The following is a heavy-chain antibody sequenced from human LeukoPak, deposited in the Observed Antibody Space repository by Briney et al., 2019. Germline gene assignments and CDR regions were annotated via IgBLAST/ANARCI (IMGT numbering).Heavy chain of an antibody. CDR3: ARGTSAGGPISPFDF. Sequence: GGSLRLSCVASRFTFSKNWMHWVRQAPGKGLVWVSRIQGDGSNTNYADSVRGRFSISRDNAKNTVYLQMNSLGAEDTAIYYCARGTSAGGPISPFDFWGQGTVVTVSS. CDR1: RFTFSKNW. CDR2: IQGDGSNT. D-gene: IGHD6-13*01. J-gene: IGHJ4*02. V-gene: IGHV3-74*01.